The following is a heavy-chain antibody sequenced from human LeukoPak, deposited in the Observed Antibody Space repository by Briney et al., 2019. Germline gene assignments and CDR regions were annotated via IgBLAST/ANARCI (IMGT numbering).Heavy chain of an antibody. CDR1: GFTFSGYG. CDR2: IYSDGRT. V-gene: IGHV3-NL1*01. Sequence: GGSLRLSCAASGFTFSGYGMHWVRQAPGKGLEWVSLIYSDGRTYYADSVKGRCTISRDNSKNTLYLQMNSLRVEDTAVYYCAKDRRITIFGVVITGAFDIWGQGTMVTVSS. CDR3: AKDRRITIFGVVITGAFDI. D-gene: IGHD3-3*01. J-gene: IGHJ3*02.